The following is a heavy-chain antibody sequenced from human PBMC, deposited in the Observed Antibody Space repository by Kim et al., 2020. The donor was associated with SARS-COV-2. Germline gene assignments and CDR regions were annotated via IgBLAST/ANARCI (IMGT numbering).Heavy chain of an antibody. V-gene: IGHV7-4-1*02. CDR3: ARTGVTMVRGALGGYGMDV. Sequence: ASVKVSCKASGYTFTSYAMNWVRQAPGQGLEWMGWINTNTGNPTYAQGFTGRFVFSLDTSVSTAYLQISSLKAEDTAVYYCARTGVTMVRGALGGYGMDVWGQGTTVTVSS. CDR1: GYTFTSYA. J-gene: IGHJ6*02. D-gene: IGHD3-10*01. CDR2: INTNTGNP.